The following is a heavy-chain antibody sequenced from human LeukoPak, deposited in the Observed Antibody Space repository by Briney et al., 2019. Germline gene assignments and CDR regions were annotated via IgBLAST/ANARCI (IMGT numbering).Heavy chain of an antibody. CDR2: ISGSGGST. V-gene: IGHV3-23*01. CDR3: AKDPGYCSSTSCRGGY. D-gene: IGHD2-2*01. CDR1: GFTFSSYA. Sequence: GGSLRLSCAASGFTFSSYAMSWVRQAPGKGLEWVSAISGSGGSTYYADSVKGRFTVSRDNSKNTLYLQMNSLRAEDTAVYYCAKDPGYCSSTSCRGGYWGQGTLVTVSS. J-gene: IGHJ4*02.